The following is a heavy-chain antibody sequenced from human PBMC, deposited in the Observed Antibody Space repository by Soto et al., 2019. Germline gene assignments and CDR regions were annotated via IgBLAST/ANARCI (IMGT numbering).Heavy chain of an antibody. V-gene: IGHV4-34*01. CDR1: GGSFSGYY. CDR3: ARGNLRIAAAGHVDY. D-gene: IGHD6-13*01. CDR2: INHSGST. Sequence: QVQLQQWGAGLLKPSETLSLTCAVYGGSFSGYYWSWIRQPPGKGLEWKGEINHSGSTTYNPSLKSRVNISVDTSTNQCSLKLSSVTAADTAVYYCARGNLRIAAAGHVDYWGQGTLVTVSS. J-gene: IGHJ4*02.